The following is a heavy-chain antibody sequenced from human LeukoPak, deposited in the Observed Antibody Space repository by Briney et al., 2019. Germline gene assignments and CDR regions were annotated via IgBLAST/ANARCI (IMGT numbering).Heavy chain of an antibody. Sequence: SETLSLTCSVSGDSISTSSYYWGWIRQPPGKGLEWIGTIYYSGSTYYNPSLTSRVTISVDTSKNQFSLKLSSVTAADTAVYYCARRDYSNYYYYYYYMDVWGKGTTVTVSS. V-gene: IGHV4-39*01. CDR1: GDSISTSSYY. CDR3: ARRDYSNYYYYYYYMDV. CDR2: IYYSGST. J-gene: IGHJ6*03. D-gene: IGHD4-11*01.